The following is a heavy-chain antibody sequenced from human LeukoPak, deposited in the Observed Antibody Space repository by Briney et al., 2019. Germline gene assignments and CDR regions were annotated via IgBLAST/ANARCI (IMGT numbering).Heavy chain of an antibody. CDR1: GFTFDDYA. CDR2: ISWNSGSI. D-gene: IGHD3-10*01. CDR3: AKGDNYGSGSYYNN. J-gene: IGHJ4*02. V-gene: IGHV3-9*03. Sequence: PGRSLRLSCAASGFTFDDYAMHLVRQAPGKGLEWVSGISWNSGSIGYADSVEGRFTISRDNAKNSLYLQMNSLRAEDMALYYCAKGDNYGSGSYYNNWGQGTLVTVSS.